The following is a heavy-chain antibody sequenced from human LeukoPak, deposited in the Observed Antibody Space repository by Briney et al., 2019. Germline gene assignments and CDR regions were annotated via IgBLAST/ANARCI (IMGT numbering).Heavy chain of an antibody. CDR3: ATETIGRHYDY. Sequence: PGGSLRLSCAASGFTFSSCGFNWVRQAPGKGLEWVSSNGPTGTDRYYAESVRGRFTISRDNAKNSMYLQMDSLRDEDTAVYYCATETIGRHYDYWGQGTLLTVSS. CDR2: NGPTGTDR. J-gene: IGHJ4*02. CDR1: GFTFSSCG. V-gene: IGHV3-21*01. D-gene: IGHD1-14*01.